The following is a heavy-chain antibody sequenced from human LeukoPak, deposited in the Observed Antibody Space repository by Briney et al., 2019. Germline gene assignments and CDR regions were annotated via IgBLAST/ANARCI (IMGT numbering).Heavy chain of an antibody. J-gene: IGHJ4*02. CDR3: ARGPMDIVATRLSRGFDY. CDR1: GFTFSSYA. Sequence: PGGSLRLSCAASGFTFSSYAMSWVRQAPGKGLEWVSAISGSGGSTYYADSVKGRFTISRDNAKNSLYLQMNSLRAEDTAVYYCARGPMDIVATRLSRGFDYWGQGTLVTVSS. V-gene: IGHV3-23*01. CDR2: ISGSGGST. D-gene: IGHD5-12*01.